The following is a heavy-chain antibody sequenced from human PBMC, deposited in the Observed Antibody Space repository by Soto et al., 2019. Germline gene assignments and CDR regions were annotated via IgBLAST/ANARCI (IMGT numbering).Heavy chain of an antibody. CDR2: ISQSGRA. J-gene: IGHJ3*02. CDR3: ARIQDGDAFDM. Sequence: QVQLQESGPGLVKPSGTLSLTCTVSGASISSNNWWTWVRQSPGKGLEWIGKISQSGRANYNPSLRGRGRMSIDKAKNLLSLKVNYVNAAYTAVYYCARIQDGDAFDMWGQGTMVTVSS. CDR1: GASISSNNW. V-gene: IGHV4-4*02.